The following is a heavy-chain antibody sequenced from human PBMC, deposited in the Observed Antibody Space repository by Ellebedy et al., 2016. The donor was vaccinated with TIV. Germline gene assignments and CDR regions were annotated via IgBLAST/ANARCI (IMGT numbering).Heavy chain of an antibody. D-gene: IGHD5-12*01. J-gene: IGHJ4*02. Sequence: ASVKVSCXASGYTFASYGISWVRQAPGQGLEWMGWISAYNGNTNYAQKLQGRVTMTTDTSTSTAYMELRSLRSDDTAVYYCARDWGDFFSPTIPGIGGFFDYWGQGTLVTVSS. CDR1: GYTFASYG. CDR2: ISAYNGNT. CDR3: ARDWGDFFSPTIPGIGGFFDY. V-gene: IGHV1-18*01.